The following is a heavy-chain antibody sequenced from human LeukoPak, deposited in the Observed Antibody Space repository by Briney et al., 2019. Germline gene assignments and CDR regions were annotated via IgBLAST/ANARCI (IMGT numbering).Heavy chain of an antibody. Sequence: SETLSLTCAVYGGSCSGYYWSWVRQPPGKGLEWIGEINHSGSNNYNPSLESRVTISVDKSKNQFSLKLRSVTAADTAVYYCARIRDYDRWGQGTLVTVSS. D-gene: IGHD3-16*01. CDR2: INHSGSN. J-gene: IGHJ5*02. CDR1: GGSCSGYY. V-gene: IGHV4-34*01. CDR3: ARIRDYDR.